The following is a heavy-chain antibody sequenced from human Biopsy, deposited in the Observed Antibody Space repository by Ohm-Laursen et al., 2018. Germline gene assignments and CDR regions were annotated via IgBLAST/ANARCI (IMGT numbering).Heavy chain of an antibody. CDR2: ITSKANSYAT. J-gene: IGHJ4*02. CDR3: TRALEWQLDY. Sequence: SLRLSCTASGFTFSDSAIHWVRQASGQGLEWVGRITSKANSYATAYVGSVKGRFTISRDDSKNTAYLQMNSLKAEVTAVYYYTRALEWQLDYWGQGTLVTVSS. D-gene: IGHD3-3*01. CDR1: GFTFSDSA. V-gene: IGHV3-73*01.